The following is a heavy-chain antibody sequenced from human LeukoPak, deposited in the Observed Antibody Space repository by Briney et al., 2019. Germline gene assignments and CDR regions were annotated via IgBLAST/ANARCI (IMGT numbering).Heavy chain of an antibody. CDR2: IYTSGST. D-gene: IGHD2-15*01. Sequence: KPSETLSLTGTGSGFSSSSYYWIWIRQPAGKGLEWIGRIYTSGSTNYNPSLKSRVTMSVDTSKNQFSLKLSSVTAADTAVYYCAREGEVVVALHYGMDVWGKGTTVTVSS. V-gene: IGHV4-4*07. CDR1: GFSSSSYY. J-gene: IGHJ6*04. CDR3: AREGEVVVALHYGMDV.